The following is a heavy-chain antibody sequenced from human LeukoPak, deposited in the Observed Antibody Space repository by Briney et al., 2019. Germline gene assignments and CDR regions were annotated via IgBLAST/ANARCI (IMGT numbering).Heavy chain of an antibody. J-gene: IGHJ4*02. CDR3: ARDHVVDGLVFDY. CDR1: GFTFRSHW. D-gene: IGHD2-15*01. Sequence: GGSLRLSCAAAGFTFRSHWMSWIRQAPGKGLEWVANTNQDGSDKQYVDSVKGRFTISRDNAKNSLYLQMDSLRVEDTGLYYCARDHVVDGLVFDYWGQGALVTVSS. CDR2: TNQDGSDK. V-gene: IGHV3-7*01.